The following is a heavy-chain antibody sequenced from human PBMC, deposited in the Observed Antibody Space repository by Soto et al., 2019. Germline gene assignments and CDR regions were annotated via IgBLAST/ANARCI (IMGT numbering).Heavy chain of an antibody. J-gene: IGHJ6*02. Sequence: ASVKVSCKGSGYTFTSYGISWVRQAPGQGLEWMGWISAYNGNTNYAQKLQGRVTMTTDTSTSTAYMELRSLRSDDTAVYYCARVVTGTKSGYYYGMDVWGQGTTVTVSS. CDR2: ISAYNGNT. D-gene: IGHD1-7*01. V-gene: IGHV1-18*01. CDR1: GYTFTSYG. CDR3: ARVVTGTKSGYYYGMDV.